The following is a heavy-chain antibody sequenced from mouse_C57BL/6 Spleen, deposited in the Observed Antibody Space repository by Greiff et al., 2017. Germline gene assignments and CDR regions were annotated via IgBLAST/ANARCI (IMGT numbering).Heavy chain of an antibody. J-gene: IGHJ2*01. CDR1: GYTFTSYW. CDR3: ARSGTTVVNYFDY. D-gene: IGHD1-1*01. CDR2: IHPNSGST. Sequence: QVQLQQPGAELVKPGASVKLSCKASGYTFTSYWMHWVKQRPGQGLEWIGMIHPNSGSTNYNEKFKSKATLTVDKSSSTAYMQLSSLTSEDSAVYYCARSGTTVVNYFDYWGQGTTLTGAS. V-gene: IGHV1-64*01.